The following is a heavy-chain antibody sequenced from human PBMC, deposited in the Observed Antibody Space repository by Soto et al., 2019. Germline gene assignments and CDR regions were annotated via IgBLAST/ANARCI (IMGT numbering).Heavy chain of an antibody. D-gene: IGHD6-13*01. CDR1: GGSIATGDHY. CDR2: IHYSGSA. CDR3: ARLGDSSSWPYHDALEM. Sequence: SETLSLTCTVSGGSIATGDHYWSWVRQHPGKGLEWIGYIHYSGSAYYKPSLKSRATISVDTSQNQLSLTLGSVTDADSAVYYCARLGDSSSWPYHDALEMSGQGKPVAV. V-gene: IGHV4-31*03. J-gene: IGHJ3*02.